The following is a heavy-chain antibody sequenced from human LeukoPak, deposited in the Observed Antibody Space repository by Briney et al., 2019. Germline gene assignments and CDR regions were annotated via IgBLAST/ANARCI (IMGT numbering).Heavy chain of an antibody. CDR1: GFTFSSYW. V-gene: IGHV3-7*01. Sequence: GGSLRLSCAASGFTFSSYWMSWVRQAPGKGLEWVANIKQDGSEKYYVDSVKGRFTISRDNAKNSLYLQMNSLRAEDTDLYYCARDRGGIGYYMDVWGKGTTVTVSS. CDR2: IKQDGSEK. CDR3: ARDRGGIGYYMDV. D-gene: IGHD3-16*02. J-gene: IGHJ6*03.